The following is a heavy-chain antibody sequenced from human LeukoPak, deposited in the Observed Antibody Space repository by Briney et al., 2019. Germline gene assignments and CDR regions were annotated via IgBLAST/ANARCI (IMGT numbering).Heavy chain of an antibody. D-gene: IGHD5-18*01. V-gene: IGHV4-59*01. CDR2: IYYSGST. CDR1: GRSISSYY. CDR3: ARARGYSYGPRAGFDY. Sequence: SETLSLTCTVSGRSISSYYWSWIRQPPGKGLEWIGYIYYSGSTNYNPSLKSRVTISVDTSKNQFSLKLSSATAADTAVYYCARARGYSYGPRAGFDYWGQGTLVTVSS. J-gene: IGHJ4*02.